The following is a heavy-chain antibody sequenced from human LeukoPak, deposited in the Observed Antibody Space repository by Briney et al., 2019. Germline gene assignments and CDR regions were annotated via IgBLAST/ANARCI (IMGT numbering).Heavy chain of an antibody. D-gene: IGHD5-18*01. CDR1: GYSISSGYY. Sequence: PSETLSLTCTVSGYSISSGYYWGWIRQPPGKGLEWIGSIYHSGSTYYNPSLKSRVTISVDTSKNQFSLKLSSVTAADTAVYYCATSPGYSRVYYFDYWGQGTLVTVSS. CDR3: ATSPGYSRVYYFDY. V-gene: IGHV4-38-2*02. CDR2: IYHSGST. J-gene: IGHJ4*02.